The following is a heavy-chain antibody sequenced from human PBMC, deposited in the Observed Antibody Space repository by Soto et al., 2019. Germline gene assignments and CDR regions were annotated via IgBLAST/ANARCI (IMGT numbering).Heavy chain of an antibody. CDR1: GFTFSNYA. J-gene: IGHJ4*02. D-gene: IGHD6-19*01. Sequence: TGGSLRLSCAASGFTFSNYAMSWVRQAPGKGLEWVSGISGGGDTTYYADSVKGRFTISRDNSKTTLYLQLNSLRAEDTAIYYCAKGSSGWYLSLFDYWGQGTQVTVSS. CDR3: AKGSSGWYLSLFDY. V-gene: IGHV3-23*01. CDR2: ISGGGDTT.